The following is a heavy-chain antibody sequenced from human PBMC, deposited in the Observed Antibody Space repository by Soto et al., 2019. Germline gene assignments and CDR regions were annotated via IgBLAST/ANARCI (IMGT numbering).Heavy chain of an antibody. CDR3: ARGERGRHNWFDP. CDR1: GFTVSSNY. Sequence: EVQLVESGGGLIQPGGSLRLSCAASGFTVSSNYMSWVRQAPGKGLEWVSVIYSGGSTYYADSVKGRFTISRDNSKNTLYLQMNSLRAEDTAVYYCARGERGRHNWFDPWGQGTLVTVSS. CDR2: IYSGGST. D-gene: IGHD1-26*01. J-gene: IGHJ5*02. V-gene: IGHV3-53*01.